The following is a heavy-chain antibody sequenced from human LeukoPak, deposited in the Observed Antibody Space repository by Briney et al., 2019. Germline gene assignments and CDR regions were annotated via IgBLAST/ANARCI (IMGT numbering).Heavy chain of an antibody. D-gene: IGHD6-19*01. J-gene: IGHJ4*02. V-gene: IGHV4-39*01. CDR2: IYYSGST. CDR3: ARAVAGGFDY. Sequence: PSETLSLTCTVSGGSISSSSHYWGWIRQPPGKGLEWIGSIYYSGSTYYNPSLKSRVTISVDTSKNQFSLKLSSVTAADTAVYYCARAVAGGFDYWGQGTLVTVSS. CDR1: GGSISSSSHY.